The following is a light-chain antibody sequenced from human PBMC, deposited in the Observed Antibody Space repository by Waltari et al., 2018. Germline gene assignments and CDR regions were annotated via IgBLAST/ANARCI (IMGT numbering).Light chain of an antibody. V-gene: IGLV2-14*03. CDR2: DVS. CDR1: SSDVGGYNH. CDR3: SSYTSSSTPLV. J-gene: IGLJ2*01. Sequence: QSALTQPASVSGSPGQSITIPCTGTSSDVGGYNHVSWFQQHPGKAPKLMIYDVSNRPSGGSNRFSGYKSGNTAALTICGLQAEDEAGYYCSSYTSSSTPLVFGGGTKLTVL.